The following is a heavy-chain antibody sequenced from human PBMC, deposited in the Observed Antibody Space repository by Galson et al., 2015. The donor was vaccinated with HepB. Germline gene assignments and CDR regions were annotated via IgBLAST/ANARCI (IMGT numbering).Heavy chain of an antibody. Sequence: SVKVSCKASGYAFTQYGISWVRQAPGQGPEWMGWISGYNSNTNYAQSFQGRVTMTADTSTTTVYMEVRSLRSDDTAVYHCARARYDISAPDRWGQGTLITVSS. V-gene: IGHV1-18*01. J-gene: IGHJ5*02. CDR3: ARARYDISAPDR. CDR2: ISGYNSNT. D-gene: IGHD3/OR15-3a*01. CDR1: GYAFTQYG.